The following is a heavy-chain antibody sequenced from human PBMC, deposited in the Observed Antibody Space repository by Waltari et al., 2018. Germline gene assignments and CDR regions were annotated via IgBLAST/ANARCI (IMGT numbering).Heavy chain of an antibody. CDR2: INNVGAT. Sequence: QVQLQQWGAGLLKPSETLSLTCAVYGGSFSGYYWSWIRQPPGKGLEWIGEINNVGATTTTPSLKGRVTISVDSSKNQFSLKRGSVPAADTAVYYCARLYGDYAFDYWGQGTLVTVSS. D-gene: IGHD4-17*01. CDR1: GGSFSGYY. J-gene: IGHJ4*02. CDR3: ARLYGDYAFDY. V-gene: IGHV4-34*01.